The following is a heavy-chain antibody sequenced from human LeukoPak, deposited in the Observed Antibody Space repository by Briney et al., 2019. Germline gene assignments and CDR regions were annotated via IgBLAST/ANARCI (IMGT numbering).Heavy chain of an antibody. CDR3: AGGYSYGSTYYYMDV. V-gene: IGHV4-59*01. CDR2: IFYSGST. J-gene: IGHJ6*03. CDR1: GASMTSYY. D-gene: IGHD5-18*01. Sequence: SETLSLTCSVSGASMTSYYWSWIRQPPGEGLEWLGSIFYSGSTNYNPSLKSRVTISVDTSKNQFSLKLSSVTAADTAVYYCAGGYSYGSTYYYMDVWGKGTTVTISS.